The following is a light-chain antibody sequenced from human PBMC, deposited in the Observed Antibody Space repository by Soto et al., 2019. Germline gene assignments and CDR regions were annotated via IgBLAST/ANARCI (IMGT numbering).Light chain of an antibody. CDR2: GAS. V-gene: IGKV3-20*01. J-gene: IGKJ1*01. CDR1: QSVSSF. CDR3: QQYGSSPKT. Sequence: EIVLTQSPDTLSLSPGERATLSWRASQSVSSFLAWYQQKPGQAPRLLIYGASSRATGIPDRFSGSGSGTDFTLTISRLEPEDFAVYYCQQYGSSPKTFGQGTKVDIK.